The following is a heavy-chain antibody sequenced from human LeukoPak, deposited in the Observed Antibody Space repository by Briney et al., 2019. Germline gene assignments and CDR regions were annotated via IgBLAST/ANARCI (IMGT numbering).Heavy chain of an antibody. CDR2: ISAYNGNT. J-gene: IGHJ4*02. Sequence: ASVKVSCKASGYTFTSYDISWVRQAPGQGLEWMGWISAYNGNTNYAQKLQGRVTMTTDTSTSTAYMELRSLRSDDSAVYYCARTPQWLLYLDYWGQGTLVTVSS. CDR1: GYTFTSYD. V-gene: IGHV1-18*01. D-gene: IGHD3-3*01. CDR3: ARTPQWLLYLDY.